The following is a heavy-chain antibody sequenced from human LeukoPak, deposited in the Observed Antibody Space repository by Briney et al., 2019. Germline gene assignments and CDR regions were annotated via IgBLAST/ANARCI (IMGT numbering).Heavy chain of an antibody. V-gene: IGHV3-23*01. D-gene: IGHD6-19*01. CDR1: GFTFSAYA. CDR3: AKDRSSGWYSFQH. CDR2: IGSDNKP. J-gene: IGHJ1*01. Sequence: PGGSLRLSCAASGFTFSAYAMTWVRQAPGKGLEWVSSIGSDNKPHYSESVKGRFAISRDNSKSMLFLQLNSLRAEDTALYYCAKDRSSGWYSFQHWGQGTLVSVSS.